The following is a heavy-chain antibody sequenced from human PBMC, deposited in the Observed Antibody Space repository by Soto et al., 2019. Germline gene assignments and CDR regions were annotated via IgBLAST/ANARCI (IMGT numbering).Heavy chain of an antibody. CDR1: GGTFSSYA. CDR2: IIPIFGTA. D-gene: IGHD3-22*01. V-gene: IGHV1-69*01. Sequence: QVQLVQSGAEVKKPGSSVKVSCKASGGTFSSYAISWVRQAPGQGLEWMVGIIPIFGTANYAQKVQGGVTIPADESTRTAYMELRSLSSEDTALYYCARERYYDSSGAGAKAIDDWGQGPLVTVSA. J-gene: IGHJ4*02. CDR3: ARERYYDSSGAGAKAIDD.